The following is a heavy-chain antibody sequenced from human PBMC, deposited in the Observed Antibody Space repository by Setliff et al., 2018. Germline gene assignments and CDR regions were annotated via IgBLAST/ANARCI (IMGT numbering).Heavy chain of an antibody. D-gene: IGHD3-10*01. CDR2: IYHSGST. Sequence: PSETLSLTCAVSGGSISSSNWWSWVRQPPGKGLGWIGEIYHSGSTNYNPSLKSRVTISVAKSKNQFSLKLSSVTAADTAVYYCARTRLSLFRGALLYNRFDTWGQGNLVTVSS. CDR1: GGSISSSNW. V-gene: IGHV4-4*02. CDR3: ARTRLSLFRGALLYNRFDT. J-gene: IGHJ5*02.